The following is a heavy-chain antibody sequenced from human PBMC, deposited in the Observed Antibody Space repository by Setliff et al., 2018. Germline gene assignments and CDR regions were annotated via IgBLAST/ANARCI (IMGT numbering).Heavy chain of an antibody. CDR2: ISGDASEI. CDR1: GFTFSNFW. D-gene: IGHD3-10*01. J-gene: IGHJ4*02. V-gene: IGHV3-74*01. Sequence: GGSLRLSCAASGFTFSNFWLHWVRQAPGKGLEWISRISGDASEIYYANSVTGRFTISRDNAKNTVYLQMNNLRAEDTAVYFCVRLLDSDFWGQGALVTVSS. CDR3: VRLLDSDF.